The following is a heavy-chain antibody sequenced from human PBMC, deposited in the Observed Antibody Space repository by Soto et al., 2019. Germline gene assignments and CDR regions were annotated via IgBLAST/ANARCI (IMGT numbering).Heavy chain of an antibody. CDR1: GGSISSYY. CDR3: ARDSIVGAYYYGMDV. D-gene: IGHD1-26*01. CDR2: IYYSGST. Sequence: SSETLSLTCTVSGGSISSYYWSWIRQPPGKGLEWIGYIYYSGSTNYNPSLKSRVTISVDTSKNQFPLKLSSVTAADTAVYYCARDSIVGAYYYGMDVWGQGTTVTVSS. J-gene: IGHJ6*02. V-gene: IGHV4-59*01.